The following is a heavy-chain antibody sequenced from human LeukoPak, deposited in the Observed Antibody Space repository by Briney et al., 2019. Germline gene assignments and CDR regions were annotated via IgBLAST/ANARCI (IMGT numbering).Heavy chain of an antibody. Sequence: GGSLRLSCTASGFTFGDYAMSWVRQAPGKGLEGVGFIRSKAYGGTTEYAASVKGRFTISRDDSKSIAYLQMNSLKTEDTAVYYCTRDDNWNFVYWGQGTLVTVSS. CDR1: GFTFGDYA. CDR3: TRDDNWNFVY. CDR2: IRSKAYGGTT. V-gene: IGHV3-49*04. D-gene: IGHD1-20*01. J-gene: IGHJ4*02.